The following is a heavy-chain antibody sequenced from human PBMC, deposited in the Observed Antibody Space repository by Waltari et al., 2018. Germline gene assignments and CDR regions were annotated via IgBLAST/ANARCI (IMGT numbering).Heavy chain of an antibody. J-gene: IGHJ4*02. Sequence: QVQIRQCGAGLLEPSAALSPPGAASGMSLRGYALTWVRHTAGQGLERVGECEHSGSPNYRTSFKSRVTIAIVTTNTQFSLKLSSVNAADTAIYDGARDCRGLSEGAESYNYWGQGTLVTVSS. D-gene: IGHD3-16*01. CDR3: ARDCRGLSEGAESYNY. V-gene: IGHV4-34*01. CDR1: GMSLRGYA. CDR2: CEHSGSP.